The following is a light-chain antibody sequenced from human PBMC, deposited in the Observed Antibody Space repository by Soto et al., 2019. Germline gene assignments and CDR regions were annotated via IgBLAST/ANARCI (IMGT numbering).Light chain of an antibody. Sequence: EIVLTQSPGTLYLSPGEIATLSCRASQSINNRYLAWYQQKPGQAPRLLIYGASSRATGIPDRFIGSGSGKDFTLSISRLEPEDFAVYYCQQFGSSPGFTFGPGTKVDIK. CDR1: QSINNRY. V-gene: IGKV3-20*01. CDR3: QQFGSSPGFT. CDR2: GAS. J-gene: IGKJ3*01.